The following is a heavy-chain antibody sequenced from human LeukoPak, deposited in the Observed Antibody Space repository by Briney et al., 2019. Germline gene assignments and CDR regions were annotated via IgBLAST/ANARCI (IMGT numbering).Heavy chain of an antibody. CDR3: ARSIAAAGRLDH. Sequence: PSQTLSLTCTVSGGSISSDDYYWSWIRQSPGKGLEWIGSIYYSARTYYNPSLKRRITISVNTTKNQYSLNLSPVTAADTAVYYCARSIAAAGRLDHWGQGTLVTVSS. D-gene: IGHD6-13*01. CDR1: GGSISSDDYY. J-gene: IGHJ4*02. CDR2: IYYSART. V-gene: IGHV4-30-4*08.